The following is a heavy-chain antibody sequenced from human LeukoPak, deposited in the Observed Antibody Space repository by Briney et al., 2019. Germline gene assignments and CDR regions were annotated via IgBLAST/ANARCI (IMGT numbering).Heavy chain of an antibody. D-gene: IGHD6-13*01. J-gene: IGHJ6*03. CDR1: GFSFRSHG. CDR2: ISPRGDIT. V-gene: IGHV3-23*01. Sequence: GGTLRLSCAASGFSFRSHGMNWVRQAPGKGLEWVSGISPRGDITYYKDSVRGRFTISRDNFKNTVSLQLNSLRAEDTAMYYCARAGSVRIAAAGTYYYYYYYYMDVWGKGTTVTVSS. CDR3: ARAGSVRIAAAGTYYYYYYYYMDV.